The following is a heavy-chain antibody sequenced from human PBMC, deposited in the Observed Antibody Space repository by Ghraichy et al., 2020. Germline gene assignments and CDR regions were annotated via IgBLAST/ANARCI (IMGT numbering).Heavy chain of an antibody. J-gene: IGHJ4*02. V-gene: IGHV4-34*01. D-gene: IGHD2-15*01. CDR3: ARVWARFCSGGSCYPKGHFDY. Sequence: ESLNISCAVYGGSFSGYYCSWIRQPPGKGLEWIGEINHSGSTNYNPSLKSRVTISVDTSKNQFSLKLSSVTAADTAVYYCARVWARFCSGGSCYPKGHFDYWGQGTLVTVSS. CDR1: GGSFSGYY. CDR2: INHSGST.